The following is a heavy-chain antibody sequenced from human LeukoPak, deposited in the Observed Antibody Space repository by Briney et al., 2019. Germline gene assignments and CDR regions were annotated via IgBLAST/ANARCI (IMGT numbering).Heavy chain of an antibody. V-gene: IGHV1-18*01. Sequence: ASVKVSCKASGYTFTSYGISWVRQAPGQGLEWMGWISAYNGNTNYAQKLQGRVIMTTDTSTSTAYMELRSLRSDDTAVYYCARGSLWFGELPQDYWGQGTLVTVSS. D-gene: IGHD3-10*01. CDR1: GYTFTSYG. CDR2: ISAYNGNT. J-gene: IGHJ4*02. CDR3: ARGSLWFGELPQDY.